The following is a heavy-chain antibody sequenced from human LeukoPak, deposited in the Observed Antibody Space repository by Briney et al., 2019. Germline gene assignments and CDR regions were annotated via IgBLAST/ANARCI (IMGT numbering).Heavy chain of an antibody. V-gene: IGHV3-30-3*01. Sequence: GGSLRLSCATSGFTFSNAWMSWVRQAPGKGLEWVAVISYDGSNKYYADSVKGRFTISRDNSKNTLYLQMNSLRAEDTAVYYCARDGGSIAAVDYFDYWGQGTLVTVSS. J-gene: IGHJ4*02. CDR3: ARDGGSIAAVDYFDY. D-gene: IGHD6-6*01. CDR2: ISYDGSNK. CDR1: GFTFSNAW.